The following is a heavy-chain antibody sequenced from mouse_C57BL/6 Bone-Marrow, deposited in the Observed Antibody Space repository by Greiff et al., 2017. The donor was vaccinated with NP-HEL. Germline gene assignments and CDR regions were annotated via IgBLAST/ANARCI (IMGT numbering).Heavy chain of an antibody. V-gene: IGHV5-6*01. Sequence: EVQLMESGGDLVKPGGSLKLSCAASGFTFSSYGMSWVRQTPDKRLEWVATISSGGSYTYYPDSVKGRFTISRDNAKNTLYLQMSSLKSEDTAMYYCARHGGLLYDYWGQGTTLTVSS. CDR3: ARHGGLLYDY. D-gene: IGHD2-12*01. J-gene: IGHJ2*01. CDR2: ISSGGSYT. CDR1: GFTFSSYG.